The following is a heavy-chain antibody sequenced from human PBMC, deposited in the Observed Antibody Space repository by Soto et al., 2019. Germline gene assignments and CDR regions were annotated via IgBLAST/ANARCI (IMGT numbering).Heavy chain of an antibody. CDR3: AGSGTDYSRFDY. CDR2: IDAGNGNT. V-gene: IGHV1-3*01. J-gene: IGHJ4*02. CDR1: GYTFTRNA. D-gene: IGHD3-9*01. Sequence: QVQLVQSGAEVKKPGASVKVSCKAFGYTFTRNAIHWVRQAPGQRLEWIGKIDAGNGNTKYSQKFQGSVNITRHTSASAAYMELSTLGSEDTSIYYCAGSGTDYSRFDYWGQGTLVTVSS.